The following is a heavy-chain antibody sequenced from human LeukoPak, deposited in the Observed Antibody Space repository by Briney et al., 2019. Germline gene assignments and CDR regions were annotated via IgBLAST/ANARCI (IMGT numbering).Heavy chain of an antibody. D-gene: IGHD1-26*01. V-gene: IGHV1-46*01. CDR3: ATRVPKWELSDHVYYFDY. J-gene: IGHJ4*02. CDR2: INPSGGST. Sequence: ASVKVSCKASGYTFTSYYMHWVRQAPGQGLEWMGIINPSGGSTSYAQKFQGRVTMTEDTSTDTAYMELSSLRSEDTAVYYCATRVPKWELSDHVYYFDYWGQGTLVTVSS. CDR1: GYTFTSYY.